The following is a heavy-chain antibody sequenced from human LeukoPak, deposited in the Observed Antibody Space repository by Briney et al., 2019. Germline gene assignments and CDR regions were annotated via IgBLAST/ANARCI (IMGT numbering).Heavy chain of an antibody. J-gene: IGHJ4*02. V-gene: IGHV1-69*02. CDR2: IFPILGIA. Sequence: GASVKVSCKASGGTFSSYTISWVRQAPGQGLEWMGRIFPILGIANYAQKFQGRVTITADKSTSTAYMELSSLRSEDTAVYYCLYCSSTSRSHIADYWGQGTLVTVSS. CDR1: GGTFSSYT. D-gene: IGHD2-2*01. CDR3: LYCSSTSRSHIADY.